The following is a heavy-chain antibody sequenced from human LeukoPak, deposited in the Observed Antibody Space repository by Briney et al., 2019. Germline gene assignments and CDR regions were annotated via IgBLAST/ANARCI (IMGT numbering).Heavy chain of an antibody. D-gene: IGHD4-17*01. CDR1: GFTFLSYN. CDR2: ISSASSSYK. V-gene: IGHV3-21*01. J-gene: IGHJ4*02. CDR3: ARAVTTVTH. Sequence: PGGSLRLSCAASGFTFLSYNMNWVRQAPGKGLEWVSSISSASSSYKYYADSVKGRFTISRDNAKNSLYLQMNSLRAEDTAVYYCARAVTTVTHWGQGTLVTVSS.